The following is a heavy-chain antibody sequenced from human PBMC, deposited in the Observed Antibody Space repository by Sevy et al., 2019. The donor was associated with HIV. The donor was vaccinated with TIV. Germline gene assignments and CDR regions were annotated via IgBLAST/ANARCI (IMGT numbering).Heavy chain of an antibody. D-gene: IGHD3-22*01. CDR3: VKESYHSSGFPTYYFDY. Sequence: GGSLRLSCAASGFTFDDYAMHWVRQAPGKGLEWISGISWNSGSIGYADSVKGRFTISRDNAKNSLYLQMNSLRAEDTALYYYVKESYHSSGFPTYYFDYWGQGTLVTVFS. CDR2: ISWNSGSI. CDR1: GFTFDDYA. V-gene: IGHV3-9*01. J-gene: IGHJ4*02.